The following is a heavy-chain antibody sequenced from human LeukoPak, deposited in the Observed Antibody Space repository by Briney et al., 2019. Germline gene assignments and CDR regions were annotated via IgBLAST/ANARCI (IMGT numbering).Heavy chain of an antibody. V-gene: IGHV4-59*01. CDR1: GGSISSYY. D-gene: IGHD2-15*01. J-gene: IGHJ3*02. Sequence: SETLSLTCTVSGGSISSYYWSWIRQPPGKGLEWIGYIYYSGSTNYNPSLKSRVTISVDTSRNQFSLKLSSVTAADTAVYYCARSSGGSWYDAFDIWGQGTMVTVSS. CDR3: ARSSGGSWYDAFDI. CDR2: IYYSGST.